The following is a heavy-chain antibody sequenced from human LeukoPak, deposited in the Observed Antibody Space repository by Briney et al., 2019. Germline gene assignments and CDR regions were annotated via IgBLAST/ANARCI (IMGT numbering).Heavy chain of an antibody. CDR2: INPNSGGT. CDR3: ARDILGIYYGSGSYSDY. Sequence: ASVKVSCKASGYTFTGYYMHWVRQAPGQGLEWMGWINPNSGGTNYARKFQGRVTMTRDTSISTAYMELSRLRSDDTAVYYCARDILGIYYGSGSYSDYWGQGTLVTVSS. V-gene: IGHV1-2*02. CDR1: GYTFTGYY. J-gene: IGHJ4*02. D-gene: IGHD3-10*01.